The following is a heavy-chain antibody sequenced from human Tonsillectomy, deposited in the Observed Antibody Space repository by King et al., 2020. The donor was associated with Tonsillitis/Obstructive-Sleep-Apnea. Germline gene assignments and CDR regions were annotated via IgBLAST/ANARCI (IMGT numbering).Heavy chain of an antibody. D-gene: IGHD3-16*01. CDR3: VRDGGGFDY. Sequence: DVQLVVSGGGLVQPGGSLRVSCAASGFIFSDSWMSWVRQAPGKGLEWVANIKQDGGEKYYVDSVKGRFTISRDNAKNSLFLQMSSLRAEDTAVYYCVRDGGGFDYWGQGTLVTVSS. J-gene: IGHJ4*02. CDR2: IKQDGGEK. CDR1: GFIFSDSW. V-gene: IGHV3-7*03.